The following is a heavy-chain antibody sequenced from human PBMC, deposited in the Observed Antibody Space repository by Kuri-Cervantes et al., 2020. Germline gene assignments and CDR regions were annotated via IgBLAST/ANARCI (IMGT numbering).Heavy chain of an antibody. CDR2: IYYSGST. V-gene: IGHV4-31*03. CDR1: GGSISSGGYY. CDR3: ARRDYGDYAFAFDI. Sequence: SETLSLTCTVSGGSISSGGYYWSWIRQHPGKGLEWIGYIYYSGSTYYNPSLKSRVTISVDTSKNQFSLKLSSVTAADAAVYYCARRDYGDYAFAFDIWGQGTMVTVSS. J-gene: IGHJ3*02. D-gene: IGHD4-17*01.